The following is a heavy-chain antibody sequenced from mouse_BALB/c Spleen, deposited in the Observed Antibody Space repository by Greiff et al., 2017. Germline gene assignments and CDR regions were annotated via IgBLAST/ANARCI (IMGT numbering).Heavy chain of an antibody. V-gene: IGHV1S137*01. J-gene: IGHJ4*01. CDR1: GYTFTDYA. Sequence: VKLMESGAELVRPGVSVKISCKGSGYTFTDYAMHWVKQSHAKSLEWIGVISTYYGDASYNQKFKGKATMTVDKSSSTAYMELARLTSEDSAIYYCARGGLRRYYYAMDYWGQGTSVTVSS. CDR3: ARGGLRRYYYAMDY. D-gene: IGHD2-4*01. CDR2: ISTYYGDA.